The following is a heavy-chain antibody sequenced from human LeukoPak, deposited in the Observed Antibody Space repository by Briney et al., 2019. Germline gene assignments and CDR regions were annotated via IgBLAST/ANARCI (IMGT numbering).Heavy chain of an antibody. CDR1: GFTFSSYW. D-gene: IGHD2-2*01. Sequence: GGSLRLSCATSGFTFSSYWMHWVRQVPGKGRVWVSRVNGDGTSTSYADSVQGRFTISRDNAKNTLYLYMNSLRGDDTAIYFCVRSCSSGSCYGYKDYWGQGTLVTVSS. J-gene: IGHJ4*02. CDR3: VRSCSSGSCYGYKDY. V-gene: IGHV3-74*01. CDR2: VNGDGTST.